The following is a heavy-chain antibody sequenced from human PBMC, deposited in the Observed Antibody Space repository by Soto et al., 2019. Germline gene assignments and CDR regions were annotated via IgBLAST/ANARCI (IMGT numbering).Heavy chain of an antibody. CDR1: GGSISSYY. J-gene: IGHJ6*02. Sequence: PSETLSLTFTVSGGSISSYYWSWIRQPPGKGLEWIGYIYYSRSTSYNPSLKSRVTISVDTSKNQFSLKLSSVTAADTAVYYCAGISGSHYGMDVWGQGTTVTVSS. D-gene: IGHD1-26*01. V-gene: IGHV4-59*01. CDR3: AGISGSHYGMDV. CDR2: IYYSRST.